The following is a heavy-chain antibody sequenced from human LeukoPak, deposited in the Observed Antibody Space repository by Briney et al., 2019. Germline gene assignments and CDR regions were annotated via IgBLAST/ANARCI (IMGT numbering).Heavy chain of an antibody. Sequence: PGGSLRLSCAASGFTFSSYWMRWVRQAPGKGLVWVSRINSDGSSTSYADSVKGRFTISRDNAKNTLYLQMNSLRAEDTAVYYCARDLLLWFGDNINRGAFDIWGQGTMVTVSS. D-gene: IGHD3-10*01. CDR3: ARDLLLWFGDNINRGAFDI. V-gene: IGHV3-74*01. CDR2: INSDGSST. J-gene: IGHJ3*02. CDR1: GFTFSSYW.